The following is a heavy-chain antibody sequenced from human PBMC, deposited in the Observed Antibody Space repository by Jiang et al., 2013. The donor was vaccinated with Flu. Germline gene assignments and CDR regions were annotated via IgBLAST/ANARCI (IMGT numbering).Heavy chain of an antibody. J-gene: IGHJ5*02. CDR3: ARGRAYYYDSKGWFDP. CDR2: MNPNSGNT. CDR1: GYTFTSYD. V-gene: IGHV1-8*01. Sequence: SGAEVKKPGASVKVSCKASGYTFTSYDINWVRQATGQGLEWMGWMNPNSGNTGYAQKFQGRVTMTRNTSISTAYMELSNLRSEDTAVYYCARGRAYYYDSKGWFDPWGQGTLVTVSS. D-gene: IGHD3-22*01.